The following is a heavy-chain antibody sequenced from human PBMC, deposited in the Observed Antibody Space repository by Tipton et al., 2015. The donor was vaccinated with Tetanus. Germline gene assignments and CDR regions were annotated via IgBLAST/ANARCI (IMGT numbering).Heavy chain of an antibody. D-gene: IGHD1-14*01. V-gene: IGHV3-23*01. CDR1: GLIFSDYA. Sequence: SLRLSCVASGLIFSDYAMTWVRQAPGKGLEWVAAISGSRLTPYYADSVKGRFTISRDNSKNTLSLQLNSLRADDTAIYYCAKEALGVLNLWGKGTTVIVSS. CDR3: AKEALGVLNL. CDR2: ISGSRLTP. J-gene: IGHJ6*04.